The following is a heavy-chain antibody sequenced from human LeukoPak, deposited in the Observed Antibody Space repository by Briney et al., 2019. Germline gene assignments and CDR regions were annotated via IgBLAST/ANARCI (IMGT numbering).Heavy chain of an antibody. J-gene: IGHJ4*02. D-gene: IGHD3-22*01. V-gene: IGHV1-69*04. CDR3: ARVLPLNYDSSGYYYPSAFDY. Sequence: ASVKVSCKASGGTFSSYAISWVRQAPGQGLEWMGRIIPILGIANYAQKFQGRVTITADKSTSTAYMELSSLRSDDTAVYYCARVLPLNYDSSGYYYPSAFDYWGQGTLVTVSS. CDR2: IIPILGIA. CDR1: GGTFSSYA.